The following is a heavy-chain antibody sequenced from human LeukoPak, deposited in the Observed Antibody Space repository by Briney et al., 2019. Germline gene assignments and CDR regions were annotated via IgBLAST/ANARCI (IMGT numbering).Heavy chain of an antibody. Sequence: GESLKISCKGSGYSFTSYWIGWVRQMPGKGLEWMGIIYPGDSDTRYSPSFQGQVTISADKSISTAYLQWSSLKASDTTMYYCARHSCSSTSCFTGFDPWGQGTLVTVSS. CDR2: IYPGDSDT. D-gene: IGHD2-2*01. V-gene: IGHV5-51*01. CDR3: ARHSCSSTSCFTGFDP. J-gene: IGHJ5*02. CDR1: GYSFTSYW.